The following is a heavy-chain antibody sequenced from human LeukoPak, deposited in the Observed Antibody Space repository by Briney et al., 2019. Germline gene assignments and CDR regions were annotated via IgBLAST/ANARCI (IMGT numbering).Heavy chain of an antibody. V-gene: IGHV1-2*02. Sequence: ASVKVSCKTSGYTFTRYHMHWVRQAPGQGLEWMAFIDPTSGGRKSPQKSQGRVNMTRDTSINTAYMELSRLRSDDTAVYYCARDESAAAGTFDYWGQGTLVTVSS. CDR3: ARDESAAAGTFDY. CDR2: IDPTSGGR. J-gene: IGHJ4*02. D-gene: IGHD6-13*01. CDR1: GYTFTRYH.